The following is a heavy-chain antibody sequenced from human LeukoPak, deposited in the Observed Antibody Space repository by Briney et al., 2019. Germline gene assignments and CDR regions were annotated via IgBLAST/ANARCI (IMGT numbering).Heavy chain of an antibody. CDR3: ARLGVIGRTFDY. CDR1: GYSISSDYY. J-gene: IGHJ4*02. D-gene: IGHD1-14*01. Sequence: PSETLSLTCNVFGYSISSDYYWGWIRQPPGKGLEWTATIYHDGSTYYNPSLKGRVTISLDTSKNQFSLKLTYVTAADTAVYYCARLGVIGRTFDYWGQGTLVTVSS. CDR2: IYHDGST. V-gene: IGHV4-38-2*02.